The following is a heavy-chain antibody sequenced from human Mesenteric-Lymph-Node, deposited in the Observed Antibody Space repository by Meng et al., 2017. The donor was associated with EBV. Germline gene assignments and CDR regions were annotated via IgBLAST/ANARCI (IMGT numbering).Heavy chain of an antibody. Sequence: QVQLQQWGPGLLKPLETLSLNCAVYGGSFSAYYWTWIRQPPGKGLEWIGEINHSGSTIYNPSLKSRVTMSVDTSKSQFSLKLSSVTAADTAVYFCARQRSDSRLFDYWGQGTLVTVSS. J-gene: IGHJ4*01. V-gene: IGHV4-34*01. D-gene: IGHD4-11*01. CDR2: INHSGST. CDR1: GGSFSAYY. CDR3: ARQRSDSRLFDY.